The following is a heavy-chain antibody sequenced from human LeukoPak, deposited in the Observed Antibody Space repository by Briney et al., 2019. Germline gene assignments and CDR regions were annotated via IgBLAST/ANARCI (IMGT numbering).Heavy chain of an antibody. J-gene: IGHJ4*02. CDR1: GGSVSSGGYY. CDR2: IYYSGNT. Sequence: PETLSLTCTVSGGSVSSGGYYWSWIRQPPGKGLEWIGYIYYSGNTNYNPSLKSRVTISVDTSKNQFSLKLSSVTAADTAVYYCARVGYDSSGYYSLFDSWGQGTLVTVSS. CDR3: ARVGYDSSGYYSLFDS. D-gene: IGHD3-22*01. V-gene: IGHV4-61*08.